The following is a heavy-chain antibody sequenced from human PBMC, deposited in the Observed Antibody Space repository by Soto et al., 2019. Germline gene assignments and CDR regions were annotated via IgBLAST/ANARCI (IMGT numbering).Heavy chain of an antibody. Sequence: QVQLVQSGAEVKKPGASVKVSCKASGYTFTSYGISWVRQAPGQGLEWMGWISAYNGNTNYAQKLQGRVTMTTDTSTSTAYMELRSLRSDDMAVYYCARIKKLVGAGSGVNWFDPWGQGTLVTVSS. CDR3: ARIKKLVGAGSGVNWFDP. V-gene: IGHV1-18*03. D-gene: IGHD1-26*01. CDR2: ISAYNGNT. J-gene: IGHJ5*02. CDR1: GYTFTSYG.